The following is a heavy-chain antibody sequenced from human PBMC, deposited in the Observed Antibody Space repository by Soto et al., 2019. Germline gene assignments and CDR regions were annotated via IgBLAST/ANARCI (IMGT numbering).Heavy chain of an antibody. CDR3: ANLQTWAYDPSS. V-gene: IGHV3-23*01. Sequence: GSLRLCCATAGLNFNNYAMSWVRQAPGERLEWVSFISSSGGTTYYADSVKGRFTISRDNSRNTVFLQMNTLRAEDTAVYYCANLQTWAYDPSSWGQGTLVTVSS. D-gene: IGHD3-3*01. CDR1: GLNFNNYA. CDR2: ISSSGGTT. J-gene: IGHJ5*02.